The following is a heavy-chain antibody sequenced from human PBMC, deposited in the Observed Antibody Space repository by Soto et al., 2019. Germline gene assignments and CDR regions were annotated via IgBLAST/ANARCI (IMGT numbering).Heavy chain of an antibody. Sequence: GSLRLSCAASGFTFSSYAMSWVRQAPGKGLEWVSAISGSGGSTYYADSVKGRFTISRDNSKNTLYLQMNSLRAEDTAVYYCAKDGRIAVARAEYFQHWGQGTLVTVSS. D-gene: IGHD6-19*01. CDR1: GFTFSSYA. CDR2: ISGSGGST. CDR3: AKDGRIAVARAEYFQH. V-gene: IGHV3-23*01. J-gene: IGHJ1*01.